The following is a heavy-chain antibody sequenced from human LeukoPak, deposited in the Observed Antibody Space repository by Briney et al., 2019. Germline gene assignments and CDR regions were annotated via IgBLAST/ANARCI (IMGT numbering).Heavy chain of an antibody. V-gene: IGHV4-59*01. CDR3: ARGWDTGYGYYGMDV. J-gene: IGHJ6*02. CDR2: IYYSGTV. CDR1: GGSISGYY. D-gene: IGHD5-18*01. Sequence: SETLSLTCTVSGGSISGYYWSWTRQPPGKGLEWIGNIYYSGTVNYSPSLKSRVTISVATSNNQFSLNLLFVTAADSAVYYCARGWDTGYGYYGMDVWGQGTTVTVSS.